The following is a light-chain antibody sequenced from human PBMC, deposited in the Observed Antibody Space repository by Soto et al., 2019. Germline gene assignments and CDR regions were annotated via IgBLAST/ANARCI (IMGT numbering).Light chain of an antibody. V-gene: IGKV3D-15*01. J-gene: IGKJ4*01. Sequence: EIVMTQSPATLSVSPGDRVTLSCRSSQNIDNNLAWYQQSPGQPPRLLIYGASTRANGIPARFSGTGSGTECTITIISIQSEDFAVYCFQQYNNWPPLNFGGGTKVEIK. CDR3: QQYNNWPPLN. CDR1: QNIDNN. CDR2: GAS.